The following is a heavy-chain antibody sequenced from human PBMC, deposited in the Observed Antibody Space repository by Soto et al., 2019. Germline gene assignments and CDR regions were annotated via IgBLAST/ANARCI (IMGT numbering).Heavy chain of an antibody. CDR2: ISAYNGNT. CDR1: GYTFTSYG. D-gene: IGHD3-3*01. Sequence: ASVKVSCKASGYTFTSYGISWVRQAPGQGLERMGWISAYNGNTNYAQKIQGRVTMTTDTSTSTAYMELRSLRSDDTAVYYCARDGQVRKYYDFWSGYHLDTENWFDPWGQGTQVTVSS. CDR3: ARDGQVRKYYDFWSGYHLDTENWFDP. J-gene: IGHJ5*02. V-gene: IGHV1-18*01.